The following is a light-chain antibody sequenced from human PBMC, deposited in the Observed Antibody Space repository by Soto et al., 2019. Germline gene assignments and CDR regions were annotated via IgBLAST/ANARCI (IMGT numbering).Light chain of an antibody. V-gene: IGLV2-8*01. Sequence: QSVLTQPPSASGSPGQSVTISCTGSSSDVGGYNYVSWYQQHPGKAPKLMIYDVSKRPSGVPDRFSGSKSGNTASLTVSGLRAEDEADYYCSSYAGSNIVVFGGGTKLTVL. J-gene: IGLJ2*01. CDR2: DVS. CDR3: SSYAGSNIVV. CDR1: SSDVGGYNY.